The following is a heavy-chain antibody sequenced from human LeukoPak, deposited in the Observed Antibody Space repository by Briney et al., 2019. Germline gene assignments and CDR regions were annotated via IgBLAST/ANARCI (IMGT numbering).Heavy chain of an antibody. CDR1: GGTFSSYT. J-gene: IGHJ6*02. CDR3: ARASGDYFYYYGMDV. CDR2: IIPILGIA. D-gene: IGHD4-17*01. Sequence: GASVKVSCTASGGTFSSYTISWVRQAPGQGLEWMGRIIPILGIANYAQKFQGRVTITADKSTSTAYMELSSLRSEDTAVYYCARASGDYFYYYGMDVWGQGTMVTVSS. V-gene: IGHV1-69*02.